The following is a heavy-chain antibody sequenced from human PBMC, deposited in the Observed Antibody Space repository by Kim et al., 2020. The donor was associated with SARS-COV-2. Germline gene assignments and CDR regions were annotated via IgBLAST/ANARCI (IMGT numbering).Heavy chain of an antibody. Sequence: KSRVTISVDTSKNQFSLKRSSVTAADTAVYYCARADRLLRYFDWLLLPFDPWGQGTLVTVSS. CDR3: ARADRLLRYFDWLLLPFDP. V-gene: IGHV4-59*01. D-gene: IGHD3-9*01. J-gene: IGHJ5*02.